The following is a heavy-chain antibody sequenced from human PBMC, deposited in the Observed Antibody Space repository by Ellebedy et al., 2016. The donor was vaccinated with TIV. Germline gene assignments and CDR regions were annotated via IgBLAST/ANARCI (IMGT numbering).Heavy chain of an antibody. D-gene: IGHD1-26*01. CDR2: IKQDGSEK. CDR3: ARGASTGDY. Sequence: PGGSLRLSCEASGFTLSGHWMSWIRQAPGKGPEWVANIKQDGSEKYYVDSVKGRFTISRDNAKKSLYLQMNSLRAEDTAVYYCARGASTGDYWGQGTLVTVSS. J-gene: IGHJ4*02. V-gene: IGHV3-7*03. CDR1: GFTLSGHW.